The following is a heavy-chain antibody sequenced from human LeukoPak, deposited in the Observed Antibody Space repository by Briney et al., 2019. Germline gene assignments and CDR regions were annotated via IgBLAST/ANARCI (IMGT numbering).Heavy chain of an antibody. CDR1: GGTFSSYA. CDR2: INAGNGNT. Sequence: ASVKVSCKASGGTFSSYAISWVRQAPGQGLEWMGWINAGNGNTKYSQKFQGRVTITRDTSASTAYMELSSLRSEDTAVYYCASHDSSGYYYPFDYWGQGTLVTVSS. CDR3: ASHDSSGYYYPFDY. D-gene: IGHD3-22*01. J-gene: IGHJ4*02. V-gene: IGHV1-3*01.